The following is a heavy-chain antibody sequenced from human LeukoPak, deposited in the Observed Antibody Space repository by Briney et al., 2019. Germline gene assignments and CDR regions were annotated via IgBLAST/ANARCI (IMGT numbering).Heavy chain of an antibody. Sequence: GGSLRLSCVASGFTFSSYWMSWVRQAPGKGLEWVANIKQDGSQRYYVDSVKGRFTISRDNAKNSLYLQMSSLRAEDTAVYYCARDYNWYFDLWGRGTLVTVSS. CDR1: GFTFSSYW. J-gene: IGHJ2*01. V-gene: IGHV3-7*05. CDR2: IKQDGSQR. D-gene: IGHD3-10*01. CDR3: ARDYNWYFDL.